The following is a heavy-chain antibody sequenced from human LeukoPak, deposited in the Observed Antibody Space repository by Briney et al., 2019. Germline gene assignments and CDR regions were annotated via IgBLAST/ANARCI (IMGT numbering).Heavy chain of an antibody. D-gene: IGHD3-3*01. V-gene: IGHV3-7*01. CDR1: GFTFSGYW. J-gene: IGHJ3*02. Sequence: GGTLRLSCAASGFTFSGYWMIWVRQAPGQGLEGVANIKQDESEKYHVHSVKGRLTISRDNAKNSLYLQMNSLRAEDTAVYYCARANRLYDPGDAFDIWGQGTMATVSS. CDR3: ARANRLYDPGDAFDI. CDR2: IKQDESEK.